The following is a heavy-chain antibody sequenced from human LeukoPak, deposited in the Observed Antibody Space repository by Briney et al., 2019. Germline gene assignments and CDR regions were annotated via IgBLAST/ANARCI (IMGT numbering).Heavy chain of an antibody. Sequence: PSETLSLTCSVSGGSISSYYWSWIRQPPGKGLEWIGYIFYSGSTNYNPSLKSRVTKSVDTSKNQFSLNLSSVTAADTAVYYCASLGGLPGFQQWGQGTLVTVSS. J-gene: IGHJ1*01. CDR2: IFYSGST. CDR1: GGSISSYY. D-gene: IGHD3-16*01. CDR3: ASLGGLPGFQQ. V-gene: IGHV4-59*12.